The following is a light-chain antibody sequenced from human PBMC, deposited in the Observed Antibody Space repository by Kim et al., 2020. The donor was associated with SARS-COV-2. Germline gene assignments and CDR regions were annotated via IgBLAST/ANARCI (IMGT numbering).Light chain of an antibody. CDR1: QSVSSN. V-gene: IGKV3-15*01. CDR2: GAS. J-gene: IGKJ4*01. CDR3: QQYDNRPPVT. Sequence: EIVMTQSPATLSVSPGERVTLSCRASQSVSSNLAWYQQKPGQAPRLLIYGASTRATGIPARFSGSWSGTEFTLDISSLQSEDFAVYYCQQYDNRPPVTFGGGTKVDIK.